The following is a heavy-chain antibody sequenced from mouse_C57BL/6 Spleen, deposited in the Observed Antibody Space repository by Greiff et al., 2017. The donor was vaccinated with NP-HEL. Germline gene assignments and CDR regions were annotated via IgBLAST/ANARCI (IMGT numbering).Heavy chain of an antibody. J-gene: IGHJ1*03. CDR1: GFSFNTYA. Sequence: EVQLQESGGGLVQPKGSLKLSCAASGFSFNTYAMNWVRQAPGKGLEWVARIRSKSNNYATYYADSVKDRFTISRDDSESMLYLQMNNLKTEDTAMYYCVRQERYFDVWGTGTTVTVSS. CDR2: IRSKSNNYAT. V-gene: IGHV10-1*01. CDR3: VRQERYFDV.